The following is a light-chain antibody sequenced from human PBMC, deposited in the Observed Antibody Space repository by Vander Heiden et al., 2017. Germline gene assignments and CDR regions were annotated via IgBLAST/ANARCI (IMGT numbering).Light chain of an antibody. CDR3: QQYDNLPPSLT. V-gene: IGKV1-33*01. CDR1: QDISNY. CDR2: DAS. J-gene: IGKJ4*01. Sequence: DIQMTHTPPPLSVSVGDRVTITCQASQDISNYLNWYQQKPGKAPKLLIYDASNLETGVPSRFSGSGSGTDFTFTISSLQPEDIATYYCQQYDNLPPSLTFGGGTKVEIK.